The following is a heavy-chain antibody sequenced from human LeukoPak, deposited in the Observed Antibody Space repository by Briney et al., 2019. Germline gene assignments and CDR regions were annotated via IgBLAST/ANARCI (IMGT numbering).Heavy chain of an antibody. D-gene: IGHD1-26*01. J-gene: IGHJ3*02. CDR3: ARESIVGATLHAFDI. CDR2: IGPNSGDT. Sequence: ASVKVSCKASDYTFTAYYIHWVRQAPGQGLEWMGRIGPNSGDTSYVQKFQGRVTMTRDTSISTAHMDLSGLISDDTAVYYCARESIVGATLHAFDIWGQGTMVTVSS. CDR1: DYTFTAYY. V-gene: IGHV1-2*06.